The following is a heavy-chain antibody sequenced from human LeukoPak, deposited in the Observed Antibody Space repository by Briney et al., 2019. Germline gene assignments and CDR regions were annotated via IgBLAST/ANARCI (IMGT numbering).Heavy chain of an antibody. D-gene: IGHD5-12*01. CDR2: ISYDGSNK. CDR1: GFTFSSYA. Sequence: GGSLRLSCAASGFTFSSYAMHWVRQAPGKGLEWVAVISYDGSNKYYTDSVKGRFTISRDNSKNTLYLQMNSLRAEDTAVYYCATTYIVTMIHGAFDIWGQGTMVTVSS. V-gene: IGHV3-30-3*01. J-gene: IGHJ3*02. CDR3: ATTYIVTMIHGAFDI.